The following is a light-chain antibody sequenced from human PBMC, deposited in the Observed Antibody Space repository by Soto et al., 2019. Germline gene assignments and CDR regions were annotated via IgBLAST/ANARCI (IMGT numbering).Light chain of an antibody. CDR3: SLYTSENAYV. CDR2: EVS. Sequence: QAAHTHPPSLSGSPGQSVTISCTGTSTDFVSYNRVSWYQQPPGTAPKLMIYEVSKRPSGVPDRFSGSKSGNTASLTISGLQAADEADYYCSLYTSENAYVFGTGTKVTVL. V-gene: IGLV2-18*01. CDR1: STDFVSYNR. J-gene: IGLJ1*01.